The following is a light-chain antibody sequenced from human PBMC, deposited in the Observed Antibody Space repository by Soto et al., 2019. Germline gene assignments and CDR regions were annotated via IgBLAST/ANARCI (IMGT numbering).Light chain of an antibody. Sequence: QSALTQPASVSGSPVQSITISCSGTNTDVGAYDYVSWYQQHPGKAPKLILYDVINRPSGVSDRFSGSKSGNTASLTISGLQAEDEAEYFCSSYSTISNLVFGTGTKLTVL. CDR3: SSYSTISNLV. CDR1: NTDVGAYDY. V-gene: IGLV2-14*03. J-gene: IGLJ1*01. CDR2: DVI.